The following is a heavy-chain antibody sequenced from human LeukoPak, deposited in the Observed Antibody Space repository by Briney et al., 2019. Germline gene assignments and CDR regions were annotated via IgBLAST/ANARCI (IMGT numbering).Heavy chain of an antibody. D-gene: IGHD6-19*01. CDR3: ATRVVAGIPYYFDH. J-gene: IGHJ4*02. CDR2: MNPNSGGS. V-gene: IGHV1-2*02. CDR1: GYTFSGYY. Sequence: ASVKVSCKTSGYTFSGYYMHWVQQAPGQGLEWMGWMNPNSGGSNYAQKFQGRVTLTRDTSIGTAYMELSSLRSDDTAVYYCATRVVAGIPYYFDHWGQGTLVTVSS.